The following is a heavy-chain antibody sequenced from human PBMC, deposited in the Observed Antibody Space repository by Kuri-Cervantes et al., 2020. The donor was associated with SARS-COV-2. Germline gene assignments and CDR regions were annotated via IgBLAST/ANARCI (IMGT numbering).Heavy chain of an antibody. J-gene: IGHJ3*02. CDR3: ARYPTGSSGWYSSDAFDI. CDR2: IYYSGST. Sequence: ESLKISCIVSGGSISSSSYYWGWIRQPPGKGLEWIGSIYYSGSTYYNPSLKSRVTISVDTSKNQFSLKLSSVTAADTAVYYCARYPTGSSGWYSSDAFDIWGQGTMVTVS. CDR1: GGSISSSSYY. V-gene: IGHV4-39*07. D-gene: IGHD6-19*01.